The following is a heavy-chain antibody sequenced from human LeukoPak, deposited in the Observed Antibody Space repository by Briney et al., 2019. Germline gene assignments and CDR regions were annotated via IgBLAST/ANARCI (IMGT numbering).Heavy chain of an antibody. Sequence: GGSLRLSCAASGFTFSSYGMHWVRQAPGKGLEWVAVISYDGSNKYYADSEKGRFTISRDNSKNTLYLQMNSLRAEDTAVYYCAKERYLAYYFDYWGQGTLVTVSS. V-gene: IGHV3-30*18. CDR1: GFTFSSYG. CDR3: AKERYLAYYFDY. CDR2: ISYDGSNK. D-gene: IGHD2-2*01. J-gene: IGHJ4*02.